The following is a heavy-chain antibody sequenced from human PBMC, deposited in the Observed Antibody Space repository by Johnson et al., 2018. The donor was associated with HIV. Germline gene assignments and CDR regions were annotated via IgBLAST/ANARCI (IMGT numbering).Heavy chain of an antibody. J-gene: IGHJ3*02. Sequence: MLLVESGGGLVQPGGSLRLSCAASGFTVSSNYMSWVRQAPGKGLEWVSVIYSGGSTYYADSVTGRFTISRDNSKNTLYLQMNSLRAEDTAVYYCARDLSGSSTVLSDAFDIWGQGTMVTVSS. D-gene: IGHD1-26*01. CDR2: IYSGGST. CDR3: ARDLSGSSTVLSDAFDI. V-gene: IGHV3-66*02. CDR1: GFTVSSNY.